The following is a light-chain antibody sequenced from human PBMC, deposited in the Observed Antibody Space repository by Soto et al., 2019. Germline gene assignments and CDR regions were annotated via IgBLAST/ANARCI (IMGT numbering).Light chain of an antibody. CDR2: LGS. CDR3: MQGLQSLT. V-gene: IGKV2-28*01. Sequence: DIVMTQSPLSLPVTPGEPASISCRSSQSLLHSNGYNYLDWYLQKPGQSPQLLIYLGSHRASGVPGRFSGSGSGTDFTLKISRVEAEDVGIYYCMQGLQSLTFGGGTKVEIK. CDR1: QSLLHSNGYNY. J-gene: IGKJ4*01.